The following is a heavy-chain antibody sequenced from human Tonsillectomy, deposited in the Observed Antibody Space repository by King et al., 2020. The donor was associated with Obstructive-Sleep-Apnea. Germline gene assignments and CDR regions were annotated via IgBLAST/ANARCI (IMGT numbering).Heavy chain of an antibody. CDR3: AGDYYGSGSYGWFDP. V-gene: IGHV3-11*01. Sequence: VQLVESGGGLVKPGGSLRLSCAASGFIFSDYYMSWIRQAPGKGLEWVSYISSDGSSIYYADSLKGRFTISRDNAKNSLYLQMNSLRAEDTAVYYCAGDYYGSGSYGWFDPWGQGILVTVSS. J-gene: IGHJ5*02. D-gene: IGHD3-10*01. CDR2: ISSDGSSI. CDR1: GFIFSDYY.